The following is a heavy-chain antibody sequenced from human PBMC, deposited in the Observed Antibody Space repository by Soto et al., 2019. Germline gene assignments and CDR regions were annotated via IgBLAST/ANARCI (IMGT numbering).Heavy chain of an antibody. CDR2: IYHSGRT. D-gene: IGHD2-2*01. CDR1: GDTISTGGYT. CDR3: ARWVEVPLDYFDS. V-gene: IGHV4-30-2*05. Sequence: PSETLSLTCDVSGDTISTGGYTWAWIRQPPGKALEWIGHIYHSGRTYYNPSLKSRVTISVDTSKNQFSLNLSSVTAADTAVYYFARWVEVPLDYFDSCGQGTSVTVSS. J-gene: IGHJ4*02.